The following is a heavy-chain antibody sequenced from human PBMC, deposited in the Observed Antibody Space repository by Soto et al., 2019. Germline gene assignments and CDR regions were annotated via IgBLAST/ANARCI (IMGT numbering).Heavy chain of an antibody. CDR2: IIPIFGRP. V-gene: IGHV1-69*01. Sequence: QVQLVQSGTEVKKPGSSVKVSCKASGGTFSTLAVSWVRQAPGQGLEWMGGIIPIFGRPVYAQKFQGRVTITADESTSIVYMELSSLSSEDTAVYSCARAPYEDYAVTEPNYFDSWGQGTRVTVSS. CDR1: GGTFSTLA. CDR3: ARAPYEDYAVTEPNYFDS. J-gene: IGHJ4*02. D-gene: IGHD4-17*01.